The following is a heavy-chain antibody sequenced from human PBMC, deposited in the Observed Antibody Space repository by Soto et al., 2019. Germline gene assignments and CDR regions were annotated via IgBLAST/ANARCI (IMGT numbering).Heavy chain of an antibody. CDR2: IIPIFGTA. CDR1: GGTFSSYA. V-gene: IGHV1-69*13. J-gene: IGHJ6*02. Sequence: RASVKVSCKASGGTFSSYAISWVRQAPGQGLEWMGGIIPIFGTANYAQKFQGRVTITADESTSTAYMELSSLRSEDTAVYYCASGYCSSTSCPPFYGMDVWGQGTTVTVSS. D-gene: IGHD2-2*03. CDR3: ASGYCSSTSCPPFYGMDV.